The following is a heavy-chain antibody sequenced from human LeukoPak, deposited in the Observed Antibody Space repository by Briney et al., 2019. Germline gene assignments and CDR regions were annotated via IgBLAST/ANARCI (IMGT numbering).Heavy chain of an antibody. CDR2: INPNNGGT. CDR3: ARVSILNYYYGMDV. CDR1: GYTFTGYY. Sequence: ASVKVSCKASGYTFTGYYMHWVRQAPGQGLEWMGWINPNNGGTNYAQKFQGRVTMTRDTSISTAYMELSRLRSDDTAVYYCARVSILNYYYGMDVWGQGTTVTVSS. V-gene: IGHV1-2*02. J-gene: IGHJ6*02.